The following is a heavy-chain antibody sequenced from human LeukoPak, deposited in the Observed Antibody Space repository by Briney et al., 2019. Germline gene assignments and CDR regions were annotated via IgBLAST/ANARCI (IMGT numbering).Heavy chain of an antibody. V-gene: IGHV4-39*01. J-gene: IGHJ4*02. CDR3: ARLGDYDSGSGGY. CDR1: GGSINSRSYY. Sequence: SETLSLTCNVSGGSINSRSYYWGWIRQPPGKGLKWIGSIYYGGSTYYNPSLTSRVAILVDTSENQFSLRLSSVTAADTAVYFCARLGDYDSGSGGYWGQGTLVTVSS. D-gene: IGHD3-10*01. CDR2: IYYGGST.